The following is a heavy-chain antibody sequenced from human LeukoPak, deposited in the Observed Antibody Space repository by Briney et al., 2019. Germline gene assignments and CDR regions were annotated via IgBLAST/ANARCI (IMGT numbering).Heavy chain of an antibody. CDR3: GRGYTSRLDY. J-gene: IGHJ4*02. Sequence: GGSLRLSCAASGFTFSSYWMRWVRQVPGKGLVWVSRINSDGSTTNYADSVKGRFTISRDNAKNTLYLQMNSLRAEDTAVYYCGRGYTSRLDYWGQGTLVTVSS. CDR1: GFTFSSYW. CDR2: INSDGSTT. D-gene: IGHD5-18*01. V-gene: IGHV3-74*01.